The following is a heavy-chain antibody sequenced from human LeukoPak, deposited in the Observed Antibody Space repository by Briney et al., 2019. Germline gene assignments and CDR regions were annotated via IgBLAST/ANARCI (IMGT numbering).Heavy chain of an antibody. Sequence: SVKVSCKASGYTFTSYDINWVRQATGQGLEWMGGIIPIFGTANYAQKFQGRVTITTDESTSTAYMELSSLRSEDTAVYYCARVVGSSTHTYYFDYWGQGTLVTVSS. D-gene: IGHD6-13*01. CDR3: ARVVGSSTHTYYFDY. CDR1: GYTFTSYD. J-gene: IGHJ4*02. CDR2: IIPIFGTA. V-gene: IGHV1-69*05.